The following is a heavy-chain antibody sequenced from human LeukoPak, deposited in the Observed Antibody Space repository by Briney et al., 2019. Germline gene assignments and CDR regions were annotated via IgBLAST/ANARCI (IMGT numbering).Heavy chain of an antibody. D-gene: IGHD5-18*01. CDR3: ARDIYSYGYFDY. CDR1: GYTLTELS. Sequence: ASVKVSCKVSGYTLTELSMHWVRQAPGKGPEWMGGFDPEDGETIYAQKFQGRVTMTRDMSTSTVYMELSSLRSEDTAVYYCARDIYSYGYFDYWGQGTLVTVSS. J-gene: IGHJ4*02. V-gene: IGHV1-24*01. CDR2: FDPEDGET.